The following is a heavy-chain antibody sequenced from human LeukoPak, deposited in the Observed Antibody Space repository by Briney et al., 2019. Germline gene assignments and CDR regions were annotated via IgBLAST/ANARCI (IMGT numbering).Heavy chain of an antibody. V-gene: IGHV3-72*01. J-gene: IGHJ4*02. CDR3: AREELGHNWSYFDY. Sequence: GGSLRLSCVASGFIFSDHYMDWVRQAPGMGLEWVGRITKKAQSYTTEYVASVQGRFTISRDDSKNSLYLQMNSLKTEDTAVYYCAREELGHNWSYFDYWGQGTLVTVSS. D-gene: IGHD1-20*01. CDR1: GFIFSDHY. CDR2: ITKKAQSYTT.